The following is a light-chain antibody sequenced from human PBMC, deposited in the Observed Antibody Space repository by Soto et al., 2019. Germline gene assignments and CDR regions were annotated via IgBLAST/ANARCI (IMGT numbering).Light chain of an antibody. CDR3: NSYTTTSSDV. J-gene: IGLJ1*01. V-gene: IGLV2-14*03. CDR1: GSDIGSYNR. Sequence: SVLTQPASVSGSPGQAIAISCAGTGSDIGSYNRVSWYQQHPGKAPKLMIYEVTNRPSGVSDLFSGSKSGNTASLTISGLQAADEADYYCNSYTTTSSDVFGTGTTLTVL. CDR2: EVT.